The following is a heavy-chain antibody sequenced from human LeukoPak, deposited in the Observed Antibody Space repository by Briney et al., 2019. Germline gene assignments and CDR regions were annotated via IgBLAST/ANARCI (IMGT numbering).Heavy chain of an antibody. CDR1: GYSFTIYY. CDR3: ARDRGPSFRGSFEY. J-gene: IGHJ4*02. V-gene: IGHV1-46*01. CDR2: INPGTGTT. D-gene: IGHD6-25*01. Sequence: ASVKVSCKTSGYSFTIYYMHWVRQAPGQGLEWMGMINPGTGTTSYAQKVQGRVTVTGDTSTYTVYMDLGGLIFEDTAMYYCARDRGPSFRGSFEYWGQGTPVTVSS.